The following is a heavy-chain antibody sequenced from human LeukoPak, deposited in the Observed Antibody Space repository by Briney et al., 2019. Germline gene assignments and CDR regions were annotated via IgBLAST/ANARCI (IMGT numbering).Heavy chain of an antibody. CDR1: GYTFSSYA. Sequence: ASVKVSCKASGYTFSSYAMHWVRQAHGQRLEWMGWINAGNGNTKHSQKFQGRVTISRDTSASTAYMELSSLRSEDTAVYYCAREGRDGYSEFDYLGQGTLVTVSS. V-gene: IGHV1-3*01. CDR3: AREGRDGYSEFDY. D-gene: IGHD5-24*01. CDR2: INAGNGNT. J-gene: IGHJ4*02.